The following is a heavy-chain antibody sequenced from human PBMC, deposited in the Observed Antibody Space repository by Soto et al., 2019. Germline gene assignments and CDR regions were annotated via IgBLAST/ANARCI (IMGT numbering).Heavy chain of an antibody. CDR1: GFTVSSNY. CDR2: IYSGGST. Sequence: PGGSLRLSCAASGFTVSSNYMSWVRQAPGKGLEWVSVIYSGGSTYYADSVKGRFTISRDNSKNTLYLQMNSLRAEDTAVYYCARETAVAGGYYYYGMDVWGQGTTVTVSS. J-gene: IGHJ6*02. V-gene: IGHV3-53*01. D-gene: IGHD6-19*01. CDR3: ARETAVAGGYYYYGMDV.